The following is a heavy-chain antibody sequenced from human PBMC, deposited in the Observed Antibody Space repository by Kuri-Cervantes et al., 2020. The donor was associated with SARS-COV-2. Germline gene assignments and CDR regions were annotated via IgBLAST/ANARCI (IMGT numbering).Heavy chain of an antibody. V-gene: IGHV1-18*01. CDR2: ISAYNGNT. J-gene: IGHJ3*02. D-gene: IGHD6-13*01. Sequence: ASVKVSCKASGYTFTSYGISWVRQAPGQGLEWMGWISAYNGNTNFAQNLQGRVTMTTDTSSSTAYMELRSLGSDDTAVYYCARDWLGFGIEVAGNHGFDIWGQGTMVTVSS. CDR3: ARDWLGFGIEVAGNHGFDI. CDR1: GYTFTSYG.